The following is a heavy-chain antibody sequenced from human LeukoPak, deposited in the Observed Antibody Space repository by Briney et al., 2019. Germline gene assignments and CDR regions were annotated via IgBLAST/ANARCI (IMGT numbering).Heavy chain of an antibody. V-gene: IGHV4-59*02. CDR1: GGSVSGYF. CDR2: IHSSGLN. D-gene: IGHD6-19*01. Sequence: SETLSLTCTVSGGSVSGYFWSCIRQPPGKGLEWIGYIHSSGLNNYNPSLKSRVSMSVDTFKSQFSLKVSSVTAADTAVFYCARLRFSGDPNSSGSDVLFEYWGQGTLVTVSS. J-gene: IGHJ4*02. CDR3: ARLRFSGDPNSSGSDVLFEY.